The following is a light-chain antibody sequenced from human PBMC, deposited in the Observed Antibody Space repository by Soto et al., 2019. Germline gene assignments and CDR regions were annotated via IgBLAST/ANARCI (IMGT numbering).Light chain of an antibody. J-gene: IGKJ4*01. CDR3: QHYDNLPLT. V-gene: IGKV1-33*01. CDR2: DAS. CDR1: QSISVW. Sequence: IQKIKSASSLSASVGGRSTSTWRASQSISVWLAWYQQKPGKAPKLLIFDASNLETGVPSRFSGSGSRTHFSLTINNLQPEDVGTYFCQHYDNLPLTFGGGTKVDIK.